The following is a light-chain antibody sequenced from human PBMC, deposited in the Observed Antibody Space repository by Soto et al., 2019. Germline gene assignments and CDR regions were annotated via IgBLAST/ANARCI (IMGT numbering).Light chain of an antibody. CDR1: SSNIGAGYD. CDR3: QSYDSSLSGVV. CDR2: GNS. Sequence: QSVLTQPPSVSGAPGQRVTISCTGSSSNIGAGYDVHWYQQLPGTAPKLLIYGNSNRPSGVPDRFSGSKSGTSASLAITGLRAEDEADYYSQSYDSSLSGVVFGGGTKLTVL. J-gene: IGLJ2*01. V-gene: IGLV1-40*01.